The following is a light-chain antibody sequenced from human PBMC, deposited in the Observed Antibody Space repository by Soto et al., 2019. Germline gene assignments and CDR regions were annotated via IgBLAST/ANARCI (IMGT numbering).Light chain of an antibody. CDR1: SSNIGSNY. Sequence: QSVLTQPPSASGTPGQRVTISCSGSSSNIGSNYVYWHQQLPGTAPKLLIYTNNQQPSGVPDRFSGSKSGTSASLAISGLRSEDEADYYCAAWDDSLSGAVFGGGTQLTVL. V-gene: IGLV1-47*01. CDR3: AAWDDSLSGAV. J-gene: IGLJ7*01. CDR2: TNN.